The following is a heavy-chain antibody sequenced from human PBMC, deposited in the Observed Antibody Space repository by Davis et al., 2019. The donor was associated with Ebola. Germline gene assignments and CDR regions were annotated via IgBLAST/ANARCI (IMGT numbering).Heavy chain of an antibody. D-gene: IGHD1-26*01. V-gene: IGHV1-58*01. CDR1: GFTFTSSA. Sequence: SVKVSCKASGFTFTSSAVQWVRQARGQRLEWIGWIVVGSGNTNYAQKFQGRVTLTADESTSTAYMELSSLTSEDTAVYYCARDAARIGAAYWGQGTLVTVSS. CDR3: ARDAARIGAAY. CDR2: IVVGSGNT. J-gene: IGHJ4*02.